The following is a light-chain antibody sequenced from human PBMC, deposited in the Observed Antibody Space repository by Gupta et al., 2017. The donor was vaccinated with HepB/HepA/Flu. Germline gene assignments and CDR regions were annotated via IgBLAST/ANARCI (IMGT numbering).Light chain of an antibody. CDR2: DVS. Sequence: QSALTQPASVSGSPGQSITISCTGTSSDVGGYNYVSWYQRHPGKAPKLILYDVSNRPSGVSNRFSGSKSGNTASLTISGLQAEDEADYYCSSDTSISTLVFGGGTKLTVL. V-gene: IGLV2-14*01. CDR1: SSDVGGYNY. CDR3: SSDTSISTLV. J-gene: IGLJ2*01.